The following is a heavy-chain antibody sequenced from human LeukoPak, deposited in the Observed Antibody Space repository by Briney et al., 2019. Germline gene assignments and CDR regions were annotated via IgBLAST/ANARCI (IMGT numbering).Heavy chain of an antibody. J-gene: IGHJ4*02. Sequence: PGGSLRLSCAASGLTVSNNYMSWVRQAPGKGLEWVSTISGNGDSTSYAHSVKGRFTISRDNSKNTLYLQMNSLRAEDTAVYYCAKSKDNPLYYFDNWGQGTLVTVSS. V-gene: IGHV3-23*01. CDR3: AKSKDNPLYYFDN. CDR1: GLTVSNNY. CDR2: ISGNGDST.